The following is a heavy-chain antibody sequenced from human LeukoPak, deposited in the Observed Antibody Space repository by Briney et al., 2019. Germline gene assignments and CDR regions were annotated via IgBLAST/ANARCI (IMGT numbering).Heavy chain of an antibody. CDR1: GFTFSNAW. CDR2: IKSKTDGGTT. D-gene: IGHD3-3*01. CDR3: TTDGRRTLFGLREYYYYGMDV. V-gene: IGHV3-15*01. J-gene: IGHJ6*02. Sequence: PGGSLRLSCSASGFTFSNAWMIWVRQPPGKGLEGVGRIKSKTDGGTTDYAAPVKGRCTIARDDSKNTLYLQIKSLKTEETAVYYCTTDGRRTLFGLREYYYYGMDVWGQGTTVTVPS.